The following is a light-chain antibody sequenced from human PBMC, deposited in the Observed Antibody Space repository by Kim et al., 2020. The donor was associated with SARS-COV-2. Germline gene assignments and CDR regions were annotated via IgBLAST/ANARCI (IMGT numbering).Light chain of an antibody. J-gene: IGKJ2*01. CDR1: ENIGTW. CDR3: QHDTRFPYT. CDR2: LAS. Sequence: DIQMTQSPSTLSASVGDRVTITCRASENIGTWLAWYQQKPGRAPSLLIYLASTLESGVPSRFSGTGSGTEFSLSITSLQPDDFATYFCQHDTRFPYTFGQGTNLDI. V-gene: IGKV1-5*03.